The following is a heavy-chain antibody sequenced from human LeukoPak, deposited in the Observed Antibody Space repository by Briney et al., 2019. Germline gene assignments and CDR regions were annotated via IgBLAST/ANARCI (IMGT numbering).Heavy chain of an antibody. CDR3: AKPDYSRGNFFDP. V-gene: IGHV3-53*01. CDR1: GFTVSSNY. D-gene: IGHD2-15*01. CDR2: TYSGGST. Sequence: SGGSLRLSCAASGFTVSSNYMSWVRQAPGKGLEWVSVTYSGGSTYYADSVKGRFTISRDNSRNTLYLQMNSLRAEDTAVYYCAKPDYSRGNFFDPWGQGTLVTVSP. J-gene: IGHJ5*02.